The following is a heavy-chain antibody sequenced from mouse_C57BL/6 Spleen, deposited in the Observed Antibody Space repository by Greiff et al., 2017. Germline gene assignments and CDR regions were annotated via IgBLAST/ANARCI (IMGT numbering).Heavy chain of an antibody. CDR1: GYTFTSYW. CDR2: IYPGSGST. D-gene: IGHD1-1*01. CDR3: ARERGDYYGSSYYAMDY. V-gene: IGHV1-55*01. Sequence: QVQLQQPGAALVKPGASVKMSCKASGYTFTSYWITWVKQRPGQGLEWIGDIYPGSGSTNYNEKFKSKATLTVDTSSSTAYMQLSSLTSEDSAVYYCARERGDYYGSSYYAMDYWGQGTSVTVSS. J-gene: IGHJ4*01.